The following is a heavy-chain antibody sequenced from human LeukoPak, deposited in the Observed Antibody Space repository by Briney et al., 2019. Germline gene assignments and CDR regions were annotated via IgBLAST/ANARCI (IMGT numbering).Heavy chain of an antibody. J-gene: IGHJ4*02. CDR2: ISGSGGST. Sequence: PGGSLRLSCAASAFTFSTYAMSWVRQAPGKGLEWVSAISGSGGSTYYADSVKGRFTISRDNSKNTLYLQMNSLRAEDTAVYYCAKDEGYDSSGYYLDWGQGTLVTVSS. CDR3: AKDEGYDSSGYYLD. CDR1: AFTFSTYA. D-gene: IGHD3-22*01. V-gene: IGHV3-23*01.